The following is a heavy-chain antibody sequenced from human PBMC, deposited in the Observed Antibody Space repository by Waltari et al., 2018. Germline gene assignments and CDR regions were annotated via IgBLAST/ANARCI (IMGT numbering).Heavy chain of an antibody. CDR2: MYYSGST. Sequence: QLQLQESGPGLVTPSATLSLTCNVSGDSISKTNYYWGWIRQPPGKGLEWIVSMYYSGSTYYNPSLKSRVTMSVDTSKNQFSLHLTSLTAADTALYYCARHLEGTTRGSLYYFDYWGQGLLVTVSS. CDR3: ARHLEGTTRGSLYYFDY. V-gene: IGHV4-39*01. J-gene: IGHJ4*02. D-gene: IGHD1-7*01. CDR1: GDSISKTNYY.